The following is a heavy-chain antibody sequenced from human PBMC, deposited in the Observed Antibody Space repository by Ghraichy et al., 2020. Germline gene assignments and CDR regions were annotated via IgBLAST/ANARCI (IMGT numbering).Heavy chain of an antibody. J-gene: IGHJ4*02. CDR3: ASGHK. CDR1: GFTFSGYW. CDR2: INTDGSAK. Sequence: ETLSLTCAASGFTFSGYWMSWVRQAPGKGLEWVANINTDGSAKSHVDSVKGRFTISRDNARNSLSLQMNSLRADDTAVYYCASGHKWGRGTLVTVSS. V-gene: IGHV3-7*01.